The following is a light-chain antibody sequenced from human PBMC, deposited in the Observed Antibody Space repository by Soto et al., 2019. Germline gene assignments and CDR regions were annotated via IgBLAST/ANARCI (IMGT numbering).Light chain of an antibody. J-gene: IGKJ3*01. Sequence: DIQMTQSPSSLSASVGDRVSITCRASQSISTHLSWYQQKPGKAPKLLIYAASSLQSWVPSRFTGSGSGTDFTLTISSLQPEDFATYYCQQSYSTPRFGPGTKVDIK. CDR3: QQSYSTPR. V-gene: IGKV1-39*01. CDR2: AAS. CDR1: QSISTH.